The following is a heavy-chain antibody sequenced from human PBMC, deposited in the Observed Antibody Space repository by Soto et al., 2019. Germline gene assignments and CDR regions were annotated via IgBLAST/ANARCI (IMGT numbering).Heavy chain of an antibody. CDR1: GGSTSDKSYF. J-gene: IGHJ5*02. CDR2: MYYSGSS. Sequence: PSETLSLTCSVSGGSTSDKSYFWGWVRQSPGKRLEWIGSMYYSGSSYYNPSLKSRVAISVDTSKNQFSLKLRSVTAADTAVYFCARQRLLRLKPDFDPWGQGILVTVSS. CDR3: ARQRLLRLKPDFDP. D-gene: IGHD2-21*02. V-gene: IGHV4-39*01.